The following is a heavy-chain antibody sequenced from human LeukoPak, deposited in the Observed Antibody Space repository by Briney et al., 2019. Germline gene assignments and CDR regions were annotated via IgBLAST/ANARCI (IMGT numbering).Heavy chain of an antibody. J-gene: IGHJ6*02. Sequence: PGGSLRLSCAASGFTFSSYGMHWVRQAPGKGLEWVAVIPYDGSNKYYADSVKGRFTISRDNSKNTLYLQMNSLRAEDTAVYYCAKSANYYYGMDVWGQGTTVTVSS. V-gene: IGHV3-30*18. CDR1: GFTFSSYG. CDR2: IPYDGSNK. CDR3: AKSANYYYGMDV.